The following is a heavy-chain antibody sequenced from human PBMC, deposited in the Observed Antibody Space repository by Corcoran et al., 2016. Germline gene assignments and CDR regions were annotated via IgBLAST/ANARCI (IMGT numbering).Heavy chain of an antibody. D-gene: IGHD3-22*01. CDR3: ARDEYYDSSGYYH. J-gene: IGHJ5*02. Sequence: EVQLVESGGGLVQPGGSLRLSCAASGFTFSSYSMNWVRQAPGKGLEWVSYISSSSSTIYYADSVKGRFTISRDNAKNSLYLQMNSVRAEDTAVYYCARDEYYDSSGYYHWGQGTLVTVSS. V-gene: IGHV3-48*04. CDR1: GFTFSSYS. CDR2: ISSSSSTI.